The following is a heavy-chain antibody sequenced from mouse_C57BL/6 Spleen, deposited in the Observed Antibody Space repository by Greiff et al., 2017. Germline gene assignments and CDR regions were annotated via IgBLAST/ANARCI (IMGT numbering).Heavy chain of an antibody. CDR1: GYAFTNYL. CDR3: ARGVYYGSSPCAY. V-gene: IGHV1-54*01. D-gene: IGHD1-1*01. J-gene: IGHJ3*01. Sequence: QVQLKQSGAELVRPGTSVKVSCKASGYAFTNYLIEWVKQRPGQGLEWIGVINPGSGGTNYNEKFKGKATLTADTSSSTAYMQLSSLTSEDSAVYFCARGVYYGSSPCAYWGQGTLVTVSA. CDR2: INPGSGGT.